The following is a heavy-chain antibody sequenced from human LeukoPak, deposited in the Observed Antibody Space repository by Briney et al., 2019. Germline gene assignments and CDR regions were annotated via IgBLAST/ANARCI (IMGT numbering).Heavy chain of an antibody. CDR3: AKDDYDILTGYYSIDY. CDR1: GFTFSSYA. J-gene: IGHJ4*02. CDR2: ISGSGGST. V-gene: IGHV3-23*01. D-gene: IGHD3-9*01. Sequence: GGSLRLSCAASGFTFSSYAMSWVRQAPGKGLEWVSAISGSGGSTYYADSVKGRFTISRDNSKNTLYQQMNSLRAEDTAVYYCAKDDYDILTGYYSIDYWGRGTLVTVSS.